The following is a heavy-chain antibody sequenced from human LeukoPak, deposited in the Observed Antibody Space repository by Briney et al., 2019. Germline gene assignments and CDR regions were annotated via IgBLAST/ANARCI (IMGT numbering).Heavy chain of an antibody. CDR3: AKVYGSGSYNSFDY. CDR1: GFTFSSYA. J-gene: IGHJ4*02. V-gene: IGHV3-23*01. CDR2: ISGSGGST. D-gene: IGHD3-10*01. Sequence: GSLRLSCAASGFTFSSYAMSWVRQAPGKGLEWVSFISGSGGSTYYADSVKGRFIVSRDSSKNTLYLQMNSLRAEDTAVYYCAKVYGSGSYNSFDYWGQGTLVTVSS.